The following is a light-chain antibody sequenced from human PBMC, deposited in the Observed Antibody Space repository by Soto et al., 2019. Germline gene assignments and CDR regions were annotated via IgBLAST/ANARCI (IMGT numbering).Light chain of an antibody. CDR3: QQRNVWPPVT. V-gene: IGKV3D-20*02. CDR2: GAF. Sequence: EIVLTQSPGTLSLSPGERATLSCSAIQSVSSSYLAWYQQKPGQAPRLLIYGAFNRATGIPARFSGSGSGTDFTLTISSLEPEDSAVYYCQQRNVWPPVTFGQGTRLEIK. CDR1: QSVSSSY. J-gene: IGKJ5*01.